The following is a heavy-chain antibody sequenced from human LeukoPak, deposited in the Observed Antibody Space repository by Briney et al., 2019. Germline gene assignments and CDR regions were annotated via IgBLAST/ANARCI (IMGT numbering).Heavy chain of an antibody. V-gene: IGHV4-59*12. CDR2: IYYSGST. CDR3: ARVRYSSFNWFDP. Sequence: SETLSLTCTVSGGSISSYYWSWIRQPPGKGLEWIGYIYYSGSTNYNPSLKSRVTISVDTSKNQFSLKVTSVAAADTAVYYCARVRYSSFNWFDPWGQGTLVTVSS. CDR1: GGSISSYY. J-gene: IGHJ5*02. D-gene: IGHD6-13*01.